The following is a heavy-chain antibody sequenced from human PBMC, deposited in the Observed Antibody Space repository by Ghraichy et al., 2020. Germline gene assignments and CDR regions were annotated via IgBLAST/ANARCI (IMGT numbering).Heavy chain of an antibody. CDR1: GFTFTRSA. CDR3: AAQGDAVLNRYYYYYMDV. CDR2: IVVGSGDT. D-gene: IGHD2-8*01. V-gene: IGHV1-58*01. Sequence: SVKVSCKTSGFTFTRSAVQWVRQARGHRLEWIGWIVVGSGDTNYAQKFQDRVTITRDASTSTAYMELRSLRSEDTAVYYCAAQGDAVLNRYYYYYMDVWGKGTTVTVSS. J-gene: IGHJ6*03.